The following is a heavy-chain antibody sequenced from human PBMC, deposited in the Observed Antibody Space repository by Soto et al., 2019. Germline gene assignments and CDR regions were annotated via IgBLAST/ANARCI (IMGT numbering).Heavy chain of an antibody. V-gene: IGHV4-34*01. CDR1: GGSFSGYY. D-gene: IGHD6-6*01. Sequence: SETLSLTCAVYGGSFSGYYWSWIRQPPGKGLEWIGEINHSGSTNYNPSLKSRVTISVDTSKNQFSLKLSSVTAADTAVYYCARWVAARRAYYYGMDVWGQGTTVTVSS. CDR3: ARWVAARRAYYYGMDV. CDR2: INHSGST. J-gene: IGHJ6*02.